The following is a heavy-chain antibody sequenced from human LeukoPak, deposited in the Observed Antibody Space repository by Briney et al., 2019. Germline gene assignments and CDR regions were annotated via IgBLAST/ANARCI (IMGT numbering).Heavy chain of an antibody. CDR2: IYHGGST. J-gene: IGHJ5*02. CDR3: ARFGALVATIGNWFDP. CDR1: GXSISNYF. Sequence: TSETLSLTCSVSGXSISNYFWSWIRQPPGKGLECIGYIYHGGSTYYNPSLKSRVTISVDTSKNRFSLKLSSVTAADTAVYFCARFGALVATIGNWFDPWGQGTLVTVSS. V-gene: IGHV4-59*01. D-gene: IGHD5-12*01.